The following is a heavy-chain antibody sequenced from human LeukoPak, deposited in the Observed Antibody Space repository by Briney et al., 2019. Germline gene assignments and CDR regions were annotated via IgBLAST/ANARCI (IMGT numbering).Heavy chain of an antibody. V-gene: IGHV3-30*02. CDR1: GFTFSSYG. CDR2: IRYDGSNK. CDR3: AKDPTSIVATILVLGSYYMDV. J-gene: IGHJ6*03. D-gene: IGHD5-12*01. Sequence: PGGSLRLSCAASGFTFSSYGMHWVRQAPGKGLEWVAFIRYDGSNKYYADSVKGRFTISRDNSKNTLYLQMNSLRAEDTAVYYCAKDPTSIVATILVLGSYYMDVWGKGTTVTVSS.